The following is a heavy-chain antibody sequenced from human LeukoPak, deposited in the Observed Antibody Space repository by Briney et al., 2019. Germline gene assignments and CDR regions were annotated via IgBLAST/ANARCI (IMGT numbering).Heavy chain of an antibody. V-gene: IGHV1-18*01. CDR1: GYTFTGYY. J-gene: IGHJ4*02. Sequence: GASVKVSCKASGYTFTGYYMHWVRQAPGQGLEWMGWISAYNGNTNYAQKLQGRVTMTTDTSTSTAYMELRSLRSDDTAVYYCARESSGYYYSDYWGQGTLVTVSS. D-gene: IGHD3-22*01. CDR3: ARESSGYYYSDY. CDR2: ISAYNGNT.